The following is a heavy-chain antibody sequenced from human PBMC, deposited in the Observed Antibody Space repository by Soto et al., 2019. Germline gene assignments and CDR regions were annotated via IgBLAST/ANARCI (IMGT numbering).Heavy chain of an antibody. CDR1: GFNFADFA. Sequence: EVQLVESGGGLVQPGTSLRLSCAASGFNFADFAMHWVRRAPGKGLEWVSGISWESGKVGYADSVKGRFTISRDNAKNSLFLQMTSLTVEDTALYYCAKDHDEDFGYDLGYVNSWGQGTLVTVSS. J-gene: IGHJ5*02. D-gene: IGHD5-12*01. V-gene: IGHV3-9*01. CDR3: AKDHDEDFGYDLGYVNS. CDR2: ISWESGKV.